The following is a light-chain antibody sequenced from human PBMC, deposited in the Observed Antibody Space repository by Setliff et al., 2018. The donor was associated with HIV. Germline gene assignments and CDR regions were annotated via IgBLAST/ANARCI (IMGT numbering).Light chain of an antibody. V-gene: IGLV1-40*01. J-gene: IGLJ1*01. CDR3: QSYDSSLSGYV. CDR1: SSNIGAVYD. Sequence: QSALSQPPSVSGAPGQRVTLSCTGNSSNIGAVYDVHWYQQLPGTAPKLLIYDNSHRPSGVPDRFSGSKSGTSASLAITGLQADDEADYYCQSYDSSLSGYVFGTGTKVTVL. CDR2: DNS.